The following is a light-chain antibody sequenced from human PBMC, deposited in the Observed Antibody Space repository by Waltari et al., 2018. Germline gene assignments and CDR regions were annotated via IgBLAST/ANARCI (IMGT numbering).Light chain of an antibody. CDR1: SSDVRSYNL. CDR2: EVN. J-gene: IGLJ1*01. V-gene: IGLV2-23*02. CDR3: CSYAGSGIYV. Sequence: QSALTQPASVSGSPGQSITVSCTGTSSDVRSYNLVSWFQQYPDTAPKLIIFEVNKRPSGVSNRFSGSKSGNTASLTISGLQAGDEADYYCCSYAGSGIYVFGTGAKVTVL.